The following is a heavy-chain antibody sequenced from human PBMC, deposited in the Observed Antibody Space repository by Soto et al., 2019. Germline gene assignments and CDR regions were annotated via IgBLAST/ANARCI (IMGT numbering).Heavy chain of an antibody. CDR1: GFTFSSYG. CDR2: ISYDGSNK. CDR3: AKGYWHFDL. J-gene: IGHJ2*01. Sequence: QVQLVESGGGVVQPGRSLRLSCEASGFTFSSYGTHWVRQAPGKGLEWVAVISYDGSNKYYADSVKGRFTISRDNSKKTLSLQMNCLRVEDTAVYYCAKGYWHFDLWGRGTLVTVSS. V-gene: IGHV3-30*18.